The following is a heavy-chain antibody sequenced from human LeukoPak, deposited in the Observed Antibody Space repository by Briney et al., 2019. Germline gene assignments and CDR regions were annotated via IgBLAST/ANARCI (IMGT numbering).Heavy chain of an antibody. D-gene: IGHD4-17*01. Sequence: GRSLRLSCAASGFTFSSYGMHWVRQAPGKGLEWVALTWYDGTNIYYADSVKGRFTISRDNSKNALYLQLNSLSAEDTGVYYCAKDRGGMNGDPFDYWGQGTLVTVSS. CDR1: GFTFSSYG. J-gene: IGHJ4*02. V-gene: IGHV3-33*06. CDR3: AKDRGGMNGDPFDY. CDR2: TWYDGTNI.